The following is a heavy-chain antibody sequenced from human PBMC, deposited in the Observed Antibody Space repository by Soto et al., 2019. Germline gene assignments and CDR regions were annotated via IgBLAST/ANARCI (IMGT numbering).Heavy chain of an antibody. CDR1: GYTLTELS. V-gene: IGHV1-24*01. D-gene: IGHD3-10*01. J-gene: IGHJ4*02. Sequence: ASVKVSCKVSGYTLTELSMHWVRQAPGKGLEWMGGFDPEDGETIYAQKFQGRVTMTEDTSTDTAYMELSSLRSEDTAVYYCATSPGVGSGSYLDQRYYFDYWGQGTLVTVSS. CDR3: ATSPGVGSGSYLDQRYYFDY. CDR2: FDPEDGET.